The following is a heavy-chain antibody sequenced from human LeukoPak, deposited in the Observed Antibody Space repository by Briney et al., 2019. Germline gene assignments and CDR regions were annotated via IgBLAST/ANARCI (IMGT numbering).Heavy chain of an antibody. J-gene: IGHJ6*03. CDR3: ARDPNALWFGELGYYYYMDV. CDR2: ISSSSSYI. V-gene: IGHV3-21*01. CDR1: GFTFSSYS. D-gene: IGHD3-10*01. Sequence: GGSLRLSCAASGFTFSSYSMNWVRQAPGKGLEWVSSISSSSSYIYYADSVKGRFAISRDNAKNSLYLQMNSLRAEDTAVYYCARDPNALWFGELGYYYYMDVWGKGTTVTVS.